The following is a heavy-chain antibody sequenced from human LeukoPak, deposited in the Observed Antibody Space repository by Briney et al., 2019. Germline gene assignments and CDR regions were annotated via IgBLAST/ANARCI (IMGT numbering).Heavy chain of an antibody. CDR2: ISSSGSTI. V-gene: IGHV3-48*03. CDR3: ARRAGAYSHPYDY. D-gene: IGHD4/OR15-4a*01. Sequence: GGSLRLSCAASGFTFSSYEMNWVRQAPGKGLEWVSYISSSGSTIYYADSVKGRFTISRDNSKNTLYLQMNSLRADDTAVYYCARRAGAYSHPYDYWGQGTLVTVSS. J-gene: IGHJ4*02. CDR1: GFTFSSYE.